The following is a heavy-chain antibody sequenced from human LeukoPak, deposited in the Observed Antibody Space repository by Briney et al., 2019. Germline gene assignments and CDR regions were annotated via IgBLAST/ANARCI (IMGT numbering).Heavy chain of an antibody. J-gene: IGHJ4*02. V-gene: IGHV3-48*03. Sequence: GGSLRLSCAASGFTFSSYEMNWVRQAPGKGLEWVSYISGSGSTIYYADSVKGRFTISRDNSKNTLYLQMSSLRAEDTALYYCAKYDVAIVGNANYFDYWGQGTLVTVSS. CDR2: ISGSGSTI. D-gene: IGHD3-22*01. CDR3: AKYDVAIVGNANYFDY. CDR1: GFTFSSYE.